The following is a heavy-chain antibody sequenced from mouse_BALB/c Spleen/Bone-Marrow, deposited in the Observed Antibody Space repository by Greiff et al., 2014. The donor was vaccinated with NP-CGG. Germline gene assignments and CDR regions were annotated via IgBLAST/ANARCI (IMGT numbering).Heavy chain of an antibody. D-gene: IGHD1-1*01. Sequence: EVKLMESGPELVKPGASVKISCKASGYSFTGYFMNWVMQSHGKSLEWIGRINPYNGDTFYNQKFKGKATLTVDKSSSTAHMELRSLASEDSAVYYCARSGYCGSSYFDYWGQGTTLTVSS. CDR3: ARSGYCGSSYFDY. J-gene: IGHJ2*01. CDR2: INPYNGDT. V-gene: IGHV1-20*02. CDR1: GYSFTGYF.